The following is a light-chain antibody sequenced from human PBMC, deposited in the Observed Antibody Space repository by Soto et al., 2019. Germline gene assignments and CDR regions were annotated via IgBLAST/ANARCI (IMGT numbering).Light chain of an antibody. V-gene: IGLV2-18*02. CDR1: NSDVGRYNR. CDR2: DVS. Sequence: QSALTQPPSVSGSPGQSVTISCTGTNSDVGRYNRVSWYQQPPGTAPKLMIYDVSNRPSGVSNRFSGSKSGNTASLTISGLQAEDEADYYCSSYTSSSTVVFGGGTKVTVL. CDR3: SSYTSSSTVV. J-gene: IGLJ2*01.